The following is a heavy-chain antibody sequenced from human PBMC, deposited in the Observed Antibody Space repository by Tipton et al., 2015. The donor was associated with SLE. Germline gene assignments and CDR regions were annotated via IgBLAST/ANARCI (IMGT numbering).Heavy chain of an antibody. V-gene: IGHV3-30*02. CDR2: IRYDGSNK. CDR3: AKDVRSGSCYFDY. J-gene: IGHJ4*02. D-gene: IGHD3-3*01. Sequence: SLRLSCAASGFTFSSYGMHWVRQAPGKGLEWVAFIRYDGSNKYYADSVKGRFTISRDNSKNTLYLQMNSLRAEDKAVYYCAKDVRSGSCYFDYWGQGSLVTVSA. CDR1: GFTFSSYG.